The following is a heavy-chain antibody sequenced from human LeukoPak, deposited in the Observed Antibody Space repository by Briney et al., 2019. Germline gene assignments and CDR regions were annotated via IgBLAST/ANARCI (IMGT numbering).Heavy chain of an antibody. CDR2: INPSGGST. J-gene: IGHJ4*02. Sequence: ASVKVSCKASGYTFTSYDINWVRQAPGQGLEWMGIINPSGGSTSYAQKFQGRVTMTRDTSTSTVYMELSSLRSEDTAVYYCARGGRQPGDYWGQGTLVTVSS. CDR1: GYTFTSYD. D-gene: IGHD1-14*01. V-gene: IGHV1-46*01. CDR3: ARGGRQPGDY.